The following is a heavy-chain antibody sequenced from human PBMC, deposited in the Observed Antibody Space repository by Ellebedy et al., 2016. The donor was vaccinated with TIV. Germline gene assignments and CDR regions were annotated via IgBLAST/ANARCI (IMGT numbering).Heavy chain of an antibody. CDR2: ISTYNGNT. Sequence: AASVQVSCKASAYTFSSYGISPVRHSPGPGLVCMRWISTYNGNTNYAQNLQARITMTTDTSTNTAYMELRRLRSDDTAIYYCSKDKSPNYGPGSRLPSDYWGQGTLGTVSS. V-gene: IGHV1-18*01. CDR1: AYTFSSYG. D-gene: IGHD3-10*01. J-gene: IGHJ4*02. CDR3: SKDKSPNYGPGSRLPSDY.